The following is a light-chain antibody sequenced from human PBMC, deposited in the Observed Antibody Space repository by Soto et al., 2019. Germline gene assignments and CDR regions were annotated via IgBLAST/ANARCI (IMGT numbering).Light chain of an antibody. V-gene: IGLV2-11*01. J-gene: IGLJ1*01. CDR3: CSYAGSYWV. CDR2: DVS. CDR1: SSDVGGYNY. Sequence: QSALTQPRSVSGSPGQSVTISCTGTSSDVGGYNYVSWYQQHPGKAPKLMIYDVSKRPSGVPDRFSGSKSGNTASLTISGLQAEDEADYYCCSYAGSYWVFGTGTKLTVL.